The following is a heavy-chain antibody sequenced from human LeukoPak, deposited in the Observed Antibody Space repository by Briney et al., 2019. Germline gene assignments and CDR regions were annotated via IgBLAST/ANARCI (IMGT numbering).Heavy chain of an antibody. CDR2: IKSKTDGGTT. V-gene: IGHV3-15*01. CDR3: TTVDIGSPYYYYYYMDV. Sequence: GGSLRLSCAASGFTFSNAWMSWVRQAPGKGLEWVGRIKSKTDGGTTDYAAPVKGRFTISRDDSKNTLYLQMNSLKTEDTAMYYCTTVDIGSPYYYYYYMDVWGKGTTVTVSS. J-gene: IGHJ6*03. D-gene: IGHD5-12*01. CDR1: GFTFSNAW.